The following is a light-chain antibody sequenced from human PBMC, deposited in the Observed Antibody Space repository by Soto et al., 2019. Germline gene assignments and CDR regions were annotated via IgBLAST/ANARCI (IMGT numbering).Light chain of an antibody. J-gene: IGKJ3*01. Sequence: DIETTQSPSSLSASVGDTVTITCRASQGIKSYLNWYQQKPGKAPKLLIYGASSLQSGVPSRFSGSGSGTDFTLTISSLQPEDFATYYCQQSYSTLGTFGPGTKVDIK. CDR3: QQSYSTLGT. CDR2: GAS. V-gene: IGKV1-39*01. CDR1: QGIKSY.